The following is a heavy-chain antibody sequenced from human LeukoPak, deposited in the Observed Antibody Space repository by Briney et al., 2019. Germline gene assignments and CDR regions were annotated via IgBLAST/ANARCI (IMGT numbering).Heavy chain of an antibody. CDR2: INPSGGNT. J-gene: IGHJ4*02. CDR1: GYTFTSHY. Sequence: ASVKVSCKPSGYTFTSHYMHWVRQAPGHGLEWMGIINPSGGNTKHAQKFQGRVTMTRDTSTSTVSMELSSLRSEDTAVYYCARQGQCELPFDYWGQGTLVTVSS. D-gene: IGHD1-26*01. CDR3: ARQGQCELPFDY. V-gene: IGHV1-46*01.